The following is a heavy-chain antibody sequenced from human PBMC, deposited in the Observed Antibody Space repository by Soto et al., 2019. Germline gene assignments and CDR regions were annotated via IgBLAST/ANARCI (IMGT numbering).Heavy chain of an antibody. Sequence: PGGSLRLSCAASGFPFSSYWMHWFRQVPGKGLLWVSHMNPDGSVINYADSVKGRFTISRDNAKNSLHLQMNSLRAEDTAVYYCTRDASRDSSARGWFDPWGPGP. CDR3: TRDASRDSSARGWFDP. CDR2: MNPDGSVI. CDR1: GFPFSSYW. J-gene: IGHJ5*02. D-gene: IGHD6-13*01. V-gene: IGHV3-74*01.